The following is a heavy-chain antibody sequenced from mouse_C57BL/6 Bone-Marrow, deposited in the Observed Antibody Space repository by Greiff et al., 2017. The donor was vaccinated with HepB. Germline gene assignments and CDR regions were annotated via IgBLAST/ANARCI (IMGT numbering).Heavy chain of an antibody. D-gene: IGHD5-1*01. CDR1: GFTFSDYY. CDR3: ARLQYHGYFDV. J-gene: IGHJ1*03. V-gene: IGHV5-12*01. CDR2: ISNGGGST. Sequence: DVHLVESGGGLVQPGGSLKLSCAASGFTFSDYYMYWVRQTPEKRLEWVAYISNGGGSTYYPDTVKGRFTISRDNAKNTLYLQMSRLKSEDTAMYYCARLQYHGYFDVWGTGTTVTVSS.